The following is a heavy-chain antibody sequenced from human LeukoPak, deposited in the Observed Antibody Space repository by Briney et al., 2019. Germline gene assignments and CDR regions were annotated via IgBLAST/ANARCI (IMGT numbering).Heavy chain of an antibody. J-gene: IGHJ4*02. CDR3: ARRKGLLLWFGDLDY. CDR1: GGSFSGYY. D-gene: IGHD3-10*01. CDR2: INHSGST. Sequence: SETLSLTCAVYGGSFSGYYWSWIRQPPGKGLEWIGEINHSGSTNYNPSLKSRVTISVDTSKNQFSLKLSSVTAADTAVYYCARRKGLLLWFGDLDYWGQGTLVTVSS. V-gene: IGHV4-34*01.